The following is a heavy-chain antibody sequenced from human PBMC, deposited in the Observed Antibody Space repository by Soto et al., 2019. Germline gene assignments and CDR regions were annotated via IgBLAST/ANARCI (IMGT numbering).Heavy chain of an antibody. CDR1: GFTFSRYW. Sequence: EVQLVESGGGLVQPGGSLRLSCAASGFTFSRYWMHWVRQVPGKGLVWVSRIKSDASTIMYADSVKGRFTISRDNAKNTLYLQVNSLRHEDTAVYYCVRGGSANDYGLFDSWGQGTLVTVSS. V-gene: IGHV3-74*03. D-gene: IGHD4-17*01. CDR2: IKSDASTI. CDR3: VRGGSANDYGLFDS. J-gene: IGHJ4*02.